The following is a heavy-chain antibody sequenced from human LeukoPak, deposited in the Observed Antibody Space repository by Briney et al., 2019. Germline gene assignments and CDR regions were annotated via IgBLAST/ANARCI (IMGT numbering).Heavy chain of an antibody. CDR1: GGSISSYY. Sequence: PSETLSLTCTVSGGSISSYYWSWIRQPPGKGLEWIGYIYYSGSTNYNPSLKSRVTISVDTSKNQFSLKLSSVTAADTAVYYCARRGGYYGSGKTYWFDPWGQGTLVTVSS. J-gene: IGHJ5*02. V-gene: IGHV4-59*08. D-gene: IGHD3-10*01. CDR3: ARRGGYYGSGKTYWFDP. CDR2: IYYSGST.